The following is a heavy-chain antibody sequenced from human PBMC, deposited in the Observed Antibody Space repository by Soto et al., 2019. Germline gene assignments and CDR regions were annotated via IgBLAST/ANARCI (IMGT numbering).Heavy chain of an antibody. Sequence: ASVKVSCKASGYTFTNYAISWVRQAPGQGLGWMGWISAYTGNPMYAQKLQDRVTMTTDTSTNTAYMELRSLRTDDTAVYYCASAAREGTVRGALNYWGQGTLVTVSS. J-gene: IGHJ4*02. CDR3: ASAAREGTVRGALNY. D-gene: IGHD3-16*01. V-gene: IGHV1-18*01. CDR2: ISAYTGNP. CDR1: GYTFTNYA.